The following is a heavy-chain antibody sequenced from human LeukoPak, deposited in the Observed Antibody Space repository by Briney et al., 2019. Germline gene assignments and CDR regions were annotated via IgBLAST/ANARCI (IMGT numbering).Heavy chain of an antibody. V-gene: IGHV4-4*09. J-gene: IGHJ2*01. CDR1: GGSITNYY. CDR3: ARTYCGGDCFLGNWYFDL. D-gene: IGHD2-21*02. Sequence: PLETLCLTCSVSGGSITNYYWSWIRQPPGKGLEWIAYIHFSGSTDINPSLNSRVTMSLDTSKHHFSLDLTSVTAADTAVYYCARTYCGGDCFLGNWYFDLWGRGTLNTVSS. CDR2: IHFSGST.